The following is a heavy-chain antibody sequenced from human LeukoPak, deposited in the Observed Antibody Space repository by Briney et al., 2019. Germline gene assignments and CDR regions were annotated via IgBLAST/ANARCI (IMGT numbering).Heavy chain of an antibody. Sequence: ASVKVSCKASGYTFTSYGISWVRQAPGQGLEWMGWISAYNGNTNYAQKLPGRVTMTTDTSTSTAYMELRSLRSDDTAVYYCASGYSSGWYGRFDYWGQGTLVTVSS. CDR2: ISAYNGNT. V-gene: IGHV1-18*01. CDR1: GYTFTSYG. J-gene: IGHJ4*02. CDR3: ASGYSSGWYGRFDY. D-gene: IGHD6-19*01.